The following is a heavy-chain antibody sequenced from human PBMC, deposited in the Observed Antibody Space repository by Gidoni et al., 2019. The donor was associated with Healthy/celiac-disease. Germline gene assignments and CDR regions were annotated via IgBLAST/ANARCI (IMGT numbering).Heavy chain of an antibody. D-gene: IGHD4-17*01. CDR2: INHSGST. CDR3: ARGDSYGDYVYYYYGMDV. V-gene: IGHV4-34*01. CDR1: GGSFRGYY. Sequence: QVQLQQWGAGLLKPSETLSLTCAVYGGSFRGYYWSWIRQPPGKGLEWIGEINHSGSTNYNPSLKSRVTISVDTSKNQFSLKLSSVTAADTAVYYCARGDSYGDYVYYYYGMDVWGQGTTVTVSS. J-gene: IGHJ6*02.